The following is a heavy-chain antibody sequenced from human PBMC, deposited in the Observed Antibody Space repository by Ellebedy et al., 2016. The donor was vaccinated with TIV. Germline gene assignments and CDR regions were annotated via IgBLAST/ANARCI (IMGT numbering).Heavy chain of an antibody. CDR1: GFTFSRYA. Sequence: GESLKISCVAAGFTFSRYARRWVRQAPDKGLEWVSGFGVSGDSTYYADSVKGRFTISRDNSKNTLYLQMNSLRAEDTAIYYCAKGRSGTYIHHAFDYWGQGTLVTVSS. CDR3: AKGRSGTYIHHAFDY. CDR2: FGVSGDST. D-gene: IGHD1-14*01. J-gene: IGHJ4*02. V-gene: IGHV3-23*01.